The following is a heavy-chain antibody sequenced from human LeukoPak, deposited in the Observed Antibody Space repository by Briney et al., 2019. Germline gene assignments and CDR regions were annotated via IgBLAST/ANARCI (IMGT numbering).Heavy chain of an antibody. CDR2: IYTSGST. CDR1: GGSISSGSYY. CDR3: ARIPIYPNSYYYYMDV. V-gene: IGHV4-61*02. D-gene: IGHD2-2*02. Sequence: SETLSLTCTVSGGSISSGSYYWSWIRQPAGKGLEWIGRIYTSGSTNYNPSLKSRVTISVDTSKNQFSLKLSSVTAADTAVYYCARIPIYPNSYYYYMDVWGKGTTVTVSS. J-gene: IGHJ6*03.